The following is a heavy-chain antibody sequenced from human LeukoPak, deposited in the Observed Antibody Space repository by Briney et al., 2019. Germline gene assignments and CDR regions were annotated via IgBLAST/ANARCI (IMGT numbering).Heavy chain of an antibody. CDR1: GGSFSDYY. J-gene: IGHJ4*02. CDR2: ISHSGST. Sequence: PSETLSHTCAVYGGSFSDYYWSWIRQPPGKGLEWIGEISHSGSTNYNPSLTSRVTISVDTSKNQFSLKLRSVTAADTAVYYCARGLRGHSPVDYWGQGTLVTVSS. CDR3: ARGLRGHSPVDY. D-gene: IGHD5-18*01. V-gene: IGHV4-34*01.